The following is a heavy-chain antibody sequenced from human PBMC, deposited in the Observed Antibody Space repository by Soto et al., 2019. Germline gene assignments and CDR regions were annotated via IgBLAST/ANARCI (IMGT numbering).Heavy chain of an antibody. CDR3: ARDPWYAWAFDI. V-gene: IGHV3-53*01. CDR1: GFTVSSNY. J-gene: IGHJ3*02. D-gene: IGHD2-15*01. CDR2: LYSGGST. Sequence: EVQLVESGGGLIQPGGSLRLSCAASGFTVSSNYMSWVRRAPGKGLEWVSVLYSGGSTYYAHSVKGRFTISRDSSKNTLYLQMSSLRAEDTAVYYWARDPWYAWAFDIWGQGTRVTVSS.